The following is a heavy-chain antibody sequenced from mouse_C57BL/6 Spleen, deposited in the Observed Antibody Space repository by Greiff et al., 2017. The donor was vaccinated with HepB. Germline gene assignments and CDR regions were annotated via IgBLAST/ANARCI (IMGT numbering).Heavy chain of an antibody. J-gene: IGHJ3*01. V-gene: IGHV5-6*01. CDR2: ISSGGSYT. CDR3: ARGDGYGGAWFAY. CDR1: GFTFSSYG. Sequence: EVQLVESGGDLVKPGGSLKLSCAASGFTFSSYGMSWVRQTPDKRLEWVATISSGGSYTYYPDSVKGRFTISRDNAKNTLYLQMSRLKSEDTAMYYCARGDGYGGAWFAYWGQGTLVTVSA. D-gene: IGHD2-2*01.